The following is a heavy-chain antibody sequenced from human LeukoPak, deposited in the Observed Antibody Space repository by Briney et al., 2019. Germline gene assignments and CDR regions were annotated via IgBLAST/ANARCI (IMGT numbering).Heavy chain of an antibody. CDR1: GYTFTSYG. J-gene: IGHJ4*02. CDR2: ISAYNGNT. CDR3: ASGICSCGSCSLGY. V-gene: IGHV1-18*01. Sequence: ASVKVSCKASGYTFTSYGISWVRQAPGQGREWMGWISAYNGNTNYAQKLQGRVTMTTDTSTSTAYMELRSLRSDDTAVYYCASGICSCGSCSLGYWGQGTLVTVCS. D-gene: IGHD2-15*01.